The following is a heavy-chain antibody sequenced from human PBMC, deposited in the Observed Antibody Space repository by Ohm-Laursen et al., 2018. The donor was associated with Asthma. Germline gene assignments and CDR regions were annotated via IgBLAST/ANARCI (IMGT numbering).Heavy chain of an antibody. CDR1: GLTFSAYW. V-gene: IGHV3-7*01. Sequence: SLRLSCSAGLTFSAYWWGWVRQPPGKGLEWVAMIKEHGSDTYYLDSVKGRFAISRDNAKNSVSLQMNSLRGEDTAVYYCVRRRGDNWGQGTLVTVSS. CDR2: IKEHGSDT. D-gene: IGHD5-24*01. CDR3: VRRRGDN. J-gene: IGHJ4*02.